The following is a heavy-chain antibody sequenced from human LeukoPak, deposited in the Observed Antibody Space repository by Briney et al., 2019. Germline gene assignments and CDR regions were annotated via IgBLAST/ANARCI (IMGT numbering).Heavy chain of an antibody. CDR3: AKDMDLSSSWYYFDY. CDR2: ISWNSGSI. V-gene: IGHV3-9*01. Sequence: GGSLRLSCAASGFTFDDYAMHWVRHAPGKGLEWVSGISWNSGSIGYADSVKGRFTISRDNAKNSLYLQMNSLRAEDTALCYCAKDMDLSSSWYYFDYWGQGTLVTVSS. CDR1: GFTFDDYA. J-gene: IGHJ4*02. D-gene: IGHD6-13*01.